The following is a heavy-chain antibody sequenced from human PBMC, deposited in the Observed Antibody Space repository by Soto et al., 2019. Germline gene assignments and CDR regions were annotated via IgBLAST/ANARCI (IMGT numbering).Heavy chain of an antibody. CDR2: VYYGGSP. CDR1: GGSMLSYY. D-gene: IGHD1-1*01. Sequence: TLSLTCTVSGGSMLSYYWSWIRQPPGKGLEWIAYVYYGGSPNYNPSLKSRVTISVDASKNQFSLRLSSVTAADTAVYYCARSPQLERRGPFASWGQGTLVTVSS. V-gene: IGHV4-59*01. CDR3: ARSPQLERRGPFAS. J-gene: IGHJ4*02.